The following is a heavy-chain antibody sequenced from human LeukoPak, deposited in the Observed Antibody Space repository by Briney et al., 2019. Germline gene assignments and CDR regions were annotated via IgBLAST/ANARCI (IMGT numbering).Heavy chain of an antibody. Sequence: ASVKVSCKASGYTFTSYDINWVRQATGQGLEWMGWMNPNSGNTGYAQKFQGRVTMTRNTSISTAYMELSSLRSEDTAVYYCARALRPPSHYGGNLSALFYYYGMDVWGQGTTVTVSS. CDR1: GYTFTSYD. V-gene: IGHV1-8*01. J-gene: IGHJ6*02. D-gene: IGHD4-23*01. CDR2: MNPNSGNT. CDR3: ARALRPPSHYGGNLSALFYYYGMDV.